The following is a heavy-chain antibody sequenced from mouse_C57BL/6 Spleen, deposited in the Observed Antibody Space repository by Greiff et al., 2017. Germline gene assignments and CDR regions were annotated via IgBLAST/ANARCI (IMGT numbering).Heavy chain of an antibody. Sequence: VKLQESGAELVKPGASVKLSCKASGYTFTEYTIHWVKQRSGQGLEWIGWFYPGSGSLKYNEKFKDKATLTADKSSSTVYMELSRLTSEDSAVYFCARHEEGITTVVARGYFDVWGTGTTVTVPS. CDR2: FYPGSGSL. CDR3: ARHEEGITTVVARGYFDV. D-gene: IGHD1-1*01. CDR1: GYTFTEYT. J-gene: IGHJ1*03. V-gene: IGHV1-62-2*01.